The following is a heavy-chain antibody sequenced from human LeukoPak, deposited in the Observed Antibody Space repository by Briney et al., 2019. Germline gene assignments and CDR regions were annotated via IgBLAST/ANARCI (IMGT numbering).Heavy chain of an antibody. J-gene: IGHJ3*01. CDR1: GFTFSSYG. CDR3: ARDQGLVNDAFDV. Sequence: VQPGRSLRLSCAASGFTFSSYGMHWVRQAPGKGLEWVAVISYDGSNKYYADSVKGRFTISRDNSKNLLYLQMNNLRDDDTAVYYCARDQGLVNDAFDVWGQGALVSVSS. CDR2: ISYDGSNK. V-gene: IGHV3-30*03. D-gene: IGHD2-21*01.